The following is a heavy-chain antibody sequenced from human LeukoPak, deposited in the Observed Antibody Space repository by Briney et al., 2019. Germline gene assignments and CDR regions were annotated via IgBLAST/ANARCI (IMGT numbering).Heavy chain of an antibody. CDR1: GFTFSIYA. CDR3: AKRYYDFPLDY. J-gene: IGHJ4*02. Sequence: GGSLRLSCAASGFTFSIYAMNWVREAPGKGLEWVSSISANGGETHYADSVKGRFTISRDNSKNTLYLQINNPRVEDTAVYYCAKRYYDFPLDYWGQGTLVTVSS. CDR2: ISANGGET. V-gene: IGHV3-23*01. D-gene: IGHD3-3*01.